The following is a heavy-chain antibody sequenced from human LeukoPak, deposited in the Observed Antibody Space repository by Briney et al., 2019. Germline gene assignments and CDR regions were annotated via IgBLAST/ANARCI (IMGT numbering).Heavy chain of an antibody. J-gene: IGHJ6*03. D-gene: IGHD4-17*01. CDR2: IRYDGTNK. V-gene: IGHV3-30*02. Sequence: PGGSLRLSCAASGLTFSTYGIHWVRQAPGKGLEWVAFIRYDGTNKWCADSVKGRFTISRDNSKNTLYLQMNSLRVEDTAVYHCAKDRDYGDYPSAYYYYMDVWGNGTTVTVSS. CDR1: GLTFSTYG. CDR3: AKDRDYGDYPSAYYYYMDV.